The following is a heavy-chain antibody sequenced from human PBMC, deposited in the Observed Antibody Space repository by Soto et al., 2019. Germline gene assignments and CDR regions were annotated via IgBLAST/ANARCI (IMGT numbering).Heavy chain of an antibody. V-gene: IGHV1-3*01. D-gene: IGHD1-26*01. CDR1: GYTFTSYA. J-gene: IGHJ4*02. CDR3: AGGGIGSYYIFDY. Sequence: QVQLVQSGAEVKKPGASVKVSCKASGYTFTSYAMHWVRQAPGQRLEWMGWINAGNGNTKYSQKFQGRVTITRDTSARTAYMELRSLRYEVTAVYYCAGGGIGSYYIFDYWGQGTLVTVSS. CDR2: INAGNGNT.